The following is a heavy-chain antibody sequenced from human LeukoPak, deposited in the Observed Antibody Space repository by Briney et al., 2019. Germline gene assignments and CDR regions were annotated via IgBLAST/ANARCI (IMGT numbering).Heavy chain of an antibody. CDR1: GFTFSSYW. Sequence: GGSLRLSCAASGFTFSSYWMSWVRQAPGKGLGWVGNIKQDGSEKYYVDSVKGRFTISRDNAKNSLYLQMNSLRAEDTAVYYCARDRLRYFDWLLSEVDAFDIWGQGTMVTVSS. CDR3: ARDRLRYFDWLLSEVDAFDI. D-gene: IGHD3-9*01. CDR2: IKQDGSEK. V-gene: IGHV3-7*03. J-gene: IGHJ3*02.